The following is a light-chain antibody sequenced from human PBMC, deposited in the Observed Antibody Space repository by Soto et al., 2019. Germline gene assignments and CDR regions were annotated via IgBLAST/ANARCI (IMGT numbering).Light chain of an antibody. J-gene: IGKJ1*01. CDR2: EAS. Sequence: DIQMTQSPSTLSASVGDRVTITCRASQSIRSWLAWYQQKPGKAPKLLLYEASNLQSGVPSRFSGIGSGTEFTLTINSLQPDDFATYYCQEYNSYWTFGQGTTVDIK. CDR3: QEYNSYWT. CDR1: QSIRSW. V-gene: IGKV1-5*03.